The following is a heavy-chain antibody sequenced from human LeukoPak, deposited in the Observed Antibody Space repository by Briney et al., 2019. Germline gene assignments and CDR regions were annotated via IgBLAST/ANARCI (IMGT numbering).Heavy chain of an antibody. J-gene: IGHJ4*02. D-gene: IGHD3-10*01. V-gene: IGHV1-18*01. CDR2: ISAYNGNT. CDR3: ARDSVDGSGTYYNDSPDY. Sequence: ASVKVSCKASGYTFTSYGISWVRQAPGQGLEWMGRISAYNGNTEYAQNLRGRVSMTTDTSTSTAYMELRSLRSDDTAVYYCARDSVDGSGTYYNDSPDYWGQGTLVTVSS. CDR1: GYTFTSYG.